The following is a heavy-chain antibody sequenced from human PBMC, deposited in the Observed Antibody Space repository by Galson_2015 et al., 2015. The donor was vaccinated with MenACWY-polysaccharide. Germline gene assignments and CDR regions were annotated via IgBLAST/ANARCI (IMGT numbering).Heavy chain of an antibody. CDR3: SRPLDSGTYALGY. Sequence: SLRLSCAASGFTFSNYWMHWVRQSPGTGVEWVSIIKYDGSITGCADSVKGRFTIARDNAKNTLYPQMDSLTAEDTAVYYCSRPLDSGTYALGYWGQGTLVTVSS. D-gene: IGHD3-10*01. V-gene: IGHV3-74*01. CDR1: GFTFSNYW. J-gene: IGHJ4*02. CDR2: IKYDGSIT.